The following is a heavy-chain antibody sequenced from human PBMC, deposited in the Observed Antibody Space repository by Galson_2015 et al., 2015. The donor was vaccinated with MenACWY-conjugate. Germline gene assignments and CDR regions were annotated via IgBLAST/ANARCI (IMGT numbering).Heavy chain of an antibody. CDR2: IYYSGTT. CDR3: ARRQCSSGSCFFDY. V-gene: IGHV4-59*08. D-gene: IGHD2-15*01. Sequence: ETLSLTCTVSGGSISSYYLSWIRQPPGKGLEWIGYIYYSGTTKYNPSLKSRVTISADTSKTQFSLRLNSVTAADTAVYYCARRQCSSGSCFFDYWGQGSLVTVSS. CDR1: GGSISSYY. J-gene: IGHJ4*02.